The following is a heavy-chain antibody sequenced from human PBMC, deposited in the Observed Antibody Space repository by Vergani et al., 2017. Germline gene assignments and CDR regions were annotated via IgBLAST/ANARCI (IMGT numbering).Heavy chain of an antibody. V-gene: IGHV1-18*01. CDR3: ARSYSNYVHFYFDY. CDR1: GYTFSSYG. Sequence: QVQLVQSGAEVKKPGASVKVSCKASGYTFSSYGISWVRQAPGQGLEWMGWISTYNGKTNYAQKLQGRVTMTTDTSTSTAYMELRSLRSDDTAVYYCARSYSNYVHFYFDYWGQGTLVTVSS. CDR2: ISTYNGKT. J-gene: IGHJ4*02. D-gene: IGHD4-11*01.